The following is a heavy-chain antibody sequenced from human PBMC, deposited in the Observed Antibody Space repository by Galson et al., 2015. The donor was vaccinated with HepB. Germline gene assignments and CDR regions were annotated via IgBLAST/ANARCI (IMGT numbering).Heavy chain of an antibody. V-gene: IGHV3-74*01. D-gene: IGHD5-24*01. CDR3: TRGNDGYRNFDL. CDR2: MKYDGTGI. CDR1: GFTLRGFW. Sequence: SLRLSCAASGFTLRGFWMHWVRQAPGKGLVWLSRMKYDGTGIYYADFVKGRFTISIDNAKDTLNLQMNSLGADDAAVYFCTRGNDGYRNFDLWGQGALVTVSS. J-gene: IGHJ4*02.